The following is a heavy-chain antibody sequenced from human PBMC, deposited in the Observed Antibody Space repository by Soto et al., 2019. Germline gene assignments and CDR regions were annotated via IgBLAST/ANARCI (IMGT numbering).Heavy chain of an antibody. Sequence: GASVKVSCKASGGTFSSYAISWVRQAPGQGLEWMGGIIPIFGTANYAQKFQGRVTITADESTSTAYMELSSLRSEDTAVYYCARDMGSSGTYYYGMDVWGQGTTVTVSS. J-gene: IGHJ6*02. D-gene: IGHD6-13*01. CDR3: ARDMGSSGTYYYGMDV. CDR1: GGTFSSYA. V-gene: IGHV1-69*13. CDR2: IIPIFGTA.